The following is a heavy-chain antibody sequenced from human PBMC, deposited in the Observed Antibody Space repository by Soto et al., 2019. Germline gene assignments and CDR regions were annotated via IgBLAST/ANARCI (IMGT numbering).Heavy chain of an antibody. V-gene: IGHV4-59*01. J-gene: IGHJ4*02. D-gene: IGHD5-12*01. Sequence: SETLSLTCSVSGGSINNFYWSWIRQPPGKSLEFIGYVYSSGSTNYNPSLKSRVTISVDTSKNQFSLKLNSVTAADTAVYYCERVYPGGYSDYSGQGTLFTVSS. CDR2: VYSSGST. CDR3: ERVYPGGYSDY. CDR1: GGSINNFY.